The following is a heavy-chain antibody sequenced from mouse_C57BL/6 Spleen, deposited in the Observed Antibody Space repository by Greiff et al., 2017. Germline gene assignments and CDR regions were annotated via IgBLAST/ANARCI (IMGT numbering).Heavy chain of an antibody. Sequence: QVHVKQPGAELVRPGSSVKLSCKASGYTFTSYWMHWVKQRPIQGLEWIGNIDPSDSETHYNQKFKDKATLTVDKSSSTAYMQLSSLTSEDSAVYYCARGVRRAMDYWGQGTSVTVSS. D-gene: IGHD2-14*01. J-gene: IGHJ4*01. CDR1: GYTFTSYW. V-gene: IGHV1-52*01. CDR2: IDPSDSET. CDR3: ARGVRRAMDY.